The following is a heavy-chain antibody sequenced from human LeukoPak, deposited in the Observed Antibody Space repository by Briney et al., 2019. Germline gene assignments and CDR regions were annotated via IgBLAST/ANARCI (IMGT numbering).Heavy chain of an antibody. D-gene: IGHD2-2*02. CDR1: GFTFSSYN. CDR2: ISGSGGST. CDR3: ANPVVPAAIASDY. V-gene: IGHV3-23*01. Sequence: GGSLRLSCAASGFTFSSYNMNWVRQAPGKGLEWVSAISGSGGSTYYADSVKGRFTISRDNSKNTLYLQMNSLRAEDTAVYYCANPVVPAAIASDYWGQGTLVTVSS. J-gene: IGHJ4*02.